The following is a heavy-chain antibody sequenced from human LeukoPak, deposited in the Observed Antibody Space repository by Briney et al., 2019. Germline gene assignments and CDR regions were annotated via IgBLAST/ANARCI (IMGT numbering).Heavy chain of an antibody. CDR3: ARELVVVVAATHFNWFDP. J-gene: IGHJ5*02. CDR2: IYYTGTT. D-gene: IGHD2-15*01. V-gene: IGHV4-39*07. CDR1: GGSIIINDYY. Sequence: PSETLSLTCTVSGGSIIINDYYWAWIRQPPGKGLEWIGSIYYTGTTYYNPSLKSRVTISVDTSKNQFSLKLSSVTAADTAVYYCARELVVVVAATHFNWFDPWGQGTLVTVSS.